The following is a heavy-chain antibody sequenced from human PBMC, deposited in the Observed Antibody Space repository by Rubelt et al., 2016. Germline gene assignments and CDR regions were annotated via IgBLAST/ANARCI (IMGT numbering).Heavy chain of an antibody. CDR3: ARWSVVAATLDWFDP. V-gene: IGHV4-61*05. D-gene: IGHD2-15*01. CDR1: GDTISSSRHY. Sequence: QLQLQESGPGLVKPSETLSLTCSVSGDTISSSRHYWGWIRQPPGKGLEWIGFVLDSGSTKYNPSLTGRVTISVDTSKNQFTLKLSPVTAADTAVDYCARWSVVAATLDWFDPWGQGTLVTASS. J-gene: IGHJ5*02. CDR2: VLDSGST.